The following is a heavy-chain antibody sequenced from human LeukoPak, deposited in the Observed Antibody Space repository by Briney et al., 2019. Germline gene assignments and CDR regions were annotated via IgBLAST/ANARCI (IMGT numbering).Heavy chain of an antibody. CDR2: IYYSGST. CDR1: GGSISSTSYY. V-gene: IGHV4-61*01. J-gene: IGHJ5*02. Sequence: ASETLSLTCTVSGGSISSTSYYWSWIRQPPGKGLEWIGYIYYSGSTNYNPSLKSRVTISVDTSKNQFSLKLSSVTAADTAVYYCAKGSGSSPFDPWGQGTLVTVSS. CDR3: AKGSGSSPFDP. D-gene: IGHD3-10*01.